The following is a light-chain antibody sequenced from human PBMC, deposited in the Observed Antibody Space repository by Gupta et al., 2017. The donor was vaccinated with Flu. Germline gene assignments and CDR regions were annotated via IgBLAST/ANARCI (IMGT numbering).Light chain of an antibody. J-gene: IGLJ3*02. CDR2: EDD. Sequence: KVTISCSGSSSNIGGNYVAWYQQDPGTAPNLLMYEDDKRPSGIPERFSAAKSGTTATLGITGLQTGEEADYYCGTWDGSRSDGGFGGGTKRTVL. V-gene: IGLV1-51*02. CDR3: GTWDGSRSDGG. CDR1: SSNIGGNY.